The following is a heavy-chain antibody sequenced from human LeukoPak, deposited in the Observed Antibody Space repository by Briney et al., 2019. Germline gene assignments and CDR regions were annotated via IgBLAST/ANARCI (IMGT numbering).Heavy chain of an antibody. CDR2: INSDGSST. CDR1: GFTFSSYW. CDR3: ANDYSNHESGFDP. Sequence: PGGSLRLSCAASGFTFSSYWMHWVRQAPGKGLVWVSRINSDGSSTSYADSVKGRFTISRDNAKNTLYLQMNSLRAADTAVYYCANDYSNHESGFDPWGQGTLVTVSS. J-gene: IGHJ5*02. V-gene: IGHV3-74*01. D-gene: IGHD4-4*01.